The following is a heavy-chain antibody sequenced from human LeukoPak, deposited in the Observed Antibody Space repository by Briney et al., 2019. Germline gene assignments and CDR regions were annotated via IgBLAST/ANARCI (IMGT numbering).Heavy chain of an antibody. CDR2: IHYSGST. D-gene: IGHD3-22*01. V-gene: IGHV4-59*01. Sequence: SETLSLTCTVSGGSISNYYWSWIRQPPGKGLEWIGYIHYSGSTNYNPSLKSRVTISVDTSKSQFSLKLSSVTAADTAVYYCARGYYYDSSGSRLWYFDYWGQGTLVTVSS. CDR3: ARGYYYDSSGSRLWYFDY. J-gene: IGHJ4*02. CDR1: GGSISNYY.